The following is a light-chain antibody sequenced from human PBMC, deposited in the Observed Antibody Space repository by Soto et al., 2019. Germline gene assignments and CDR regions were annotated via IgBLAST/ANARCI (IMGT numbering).Light chain of an antibody. J-gene: IGKJ1*01. CDR3: QQPNSKSWT. Sequence: DIQMTQSPSTQSTYVGDRVTITCRASQGISRWLAWYQQKPGRAPKLLIYEASILESGVPSRFSGSGSGTEFTLTISSLQPSDFATYYCQQPNSKSWTFGQGTKVDIK. CDR1: QGISRW. V-gene: IGKV1-5*01. CDR2: EAS.